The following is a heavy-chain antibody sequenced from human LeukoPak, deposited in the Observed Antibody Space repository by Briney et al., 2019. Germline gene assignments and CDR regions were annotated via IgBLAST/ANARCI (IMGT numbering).Heavy chain of an antibody. V-gene: IGHV3-21*01. CDR2: IGSSSDYI. CDR3: AIETGSGSPPLDY. Sequence: KAGGSLRLSCAASGFTVSSNYMSWVRQAPGKGLEWVSTIGSSSDYIYYAESVKGRFTISRDDAKNSLYLQMNSLRAEDTAVYYCAIETGSGSPPLDYWGQGTLVTVSS. J-gene: IGHJ4*02. D-gene: IGHD3-10*01. CDR1: GFTVSSNY.